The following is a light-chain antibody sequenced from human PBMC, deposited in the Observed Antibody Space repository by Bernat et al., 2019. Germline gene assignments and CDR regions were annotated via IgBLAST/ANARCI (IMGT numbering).Light chain of an antibody. V-gene: IGKV3-20*01. CDR2: GAS. Sequence: EIVLTQSPGTLSLSPGERATLSCRASQSIIGSYLAWYQQKPGQAPRLLIYGASSRATGIPDRFSGSGSGTDFTLTISRLEPEDCAVYYCQQYDNTPPAYTFGQGTQLEIK. CDR3: QQYDNTPPAYT. CDR1: QSIIGSY. J-gene: IGKJ2*01.